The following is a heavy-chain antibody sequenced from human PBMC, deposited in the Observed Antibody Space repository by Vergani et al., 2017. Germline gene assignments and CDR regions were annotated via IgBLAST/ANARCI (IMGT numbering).Heavy chain of an antibody. Sequence: QVQLVQSGAEVKKPGASVKVSCKASGYTFTGYYMHWVRQAPGQGLEWMGWINPNSGGTNYAQKFQGWVTMTRDTSISTAYMELSRLRSDDTAVYYCARGGDIVGVVAATLVDYWGQGTLVTGSS. CDR3: ARGGDIVGVVAATLVDY. CDR1: GYTFTGYY. V-gene: IGHV1-2*04. D-gene: IGHD2-15*01. CDR2: INPNSGGT. J-gene: IGHJ4*02.